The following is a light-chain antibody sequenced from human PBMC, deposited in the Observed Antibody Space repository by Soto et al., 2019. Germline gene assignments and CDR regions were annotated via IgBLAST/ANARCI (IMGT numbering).Light chain of an antibody. V-gene: IGLV1-40*01. J-gene: IGLJ2*01. CDR2: GNS. Sequence: QSVLTQPPSVSGAPGQRVTIACTGRSSNIGAGYDVHWYQQLPGTAPKLLIYGNSNRPSGVPDRFSGSKSGTSASLAITGLQAEDEADYYCQSYDSSLSGPVFGGGIELTVL. CDR1: SSNIGAGYD. CDR3: QSYDSSLSGPV.